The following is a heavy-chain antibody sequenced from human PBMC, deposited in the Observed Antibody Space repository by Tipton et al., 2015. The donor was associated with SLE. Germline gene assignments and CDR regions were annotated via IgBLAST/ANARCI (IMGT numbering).Heavy chain of an antibody. J-gene: IGHJ3*02. Sequence: TLSLTCTVSGGSISSYYWSWIRQPPGKGLEWIGYIYYSGSTNYNPSLKSRVTISVDTSKNQFSLKLSSVTAADTAVYYCARGGTTVTTAFDIWGQGTMVT. CDR3: ARGGTTVTTAFDI. V-gene: IGHV4-59*01. CDR2: IYYSGST. CDR1: GGSISSYY. D-gene: IGHD4-17*01.